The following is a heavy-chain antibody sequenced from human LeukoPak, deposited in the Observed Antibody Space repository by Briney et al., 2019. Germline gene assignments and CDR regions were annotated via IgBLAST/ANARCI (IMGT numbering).Heavy chain of an antibody. V-gene: IGHV1-2*02. D-gene: IGHD5-12*01. J-gene: IGHJ4*02. Sequence: ASVKVSCKASGYTFTVYYMHRVRQAPGQGLEWMGWINANSGGTNYAQKFQGRVTMTRDTSISTAYMELSRLRSDDTAVYYCARRLGYSGYDGGYWGQGTLVTVSS. CDR3: ARRLGYSGYDGGY. CDR1: GYTFTVYY. CDR2: INANSGGT.